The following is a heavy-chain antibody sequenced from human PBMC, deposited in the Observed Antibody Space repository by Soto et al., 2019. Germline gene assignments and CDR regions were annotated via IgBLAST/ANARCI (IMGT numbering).Heavy chain of an antibody. Sequence: GRLIRPCSASGFTFNIYGMHGVRQAPDKGLEWVALISYDGSNQYYADSVKGRFTISRDNSKNTLFLQMNSLRADDTAVYYCAKDQASGQGSFDSWGQGTPVTVSS. CDR3: AKDQASGQGSFDS. V-gene: IGHV3-30*18. J-gene: IGHJ4*02. CDR2: ISYDGSNQ. CDR1: GFTFNIYG.